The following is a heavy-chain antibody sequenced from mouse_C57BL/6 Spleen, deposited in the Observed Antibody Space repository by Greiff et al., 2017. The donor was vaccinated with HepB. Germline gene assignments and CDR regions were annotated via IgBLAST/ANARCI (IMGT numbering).Heavy chain of an antibody. J-gene: IGHJ3*01. V-gene: IGHV5-9*01. CDR3: ARHGDYSNYRAWFAY. Sequence: DVQLVESGGGLVKPGGSLKLSCAASGFTFSSYTMSWVRQTPEKRLEWVATISGGGGNTYYPDSVKGRFTISRDNAKNTLYLQMSSLRSEDTALYYCARHGDYSNYRAWFAYWGQGTLVTVSA. CDR2: ISGGGGNT. CDR1: GFTFSSYT. D-gene: IGHD2-5*01.